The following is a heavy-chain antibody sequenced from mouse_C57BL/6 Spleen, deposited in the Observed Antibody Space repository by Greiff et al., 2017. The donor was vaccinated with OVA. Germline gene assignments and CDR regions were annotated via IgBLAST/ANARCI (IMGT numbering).Heavy chain of an antibody. CDR1: GYAFSSSW. V-gene: IGHV1-82*01. CDR2: IYPGDGDT. D-gene: IGHD1-1*01. CDR3: ARSYYGSSYGFAY. Sequence: VNLMESGPELVKPGASVKISCKASGYAFSSSWMNWVKQRPGKGLEWIGRIYPGDGDTNYNGKFKGKATLTADKSSSTAYMQLSSLTSEDSAVYFCARSYYGSSYGFAYWGQGTLVTVSA. J-gene: IGHJ3*01.